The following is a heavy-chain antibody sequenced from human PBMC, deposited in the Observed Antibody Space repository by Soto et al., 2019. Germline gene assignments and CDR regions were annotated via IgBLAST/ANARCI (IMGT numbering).Heavy chain of an antibody. Sequence: AGSTRLCSVASGFSFSSSSMNWVRQAPGKGLEWVSSISSSSSYIYYADSVKGRFTISRDNAKNSLYLQMNSLRAEDTAVYYCARDSRDSSGTPGYWGQGTLVTVSS. CDR2: ISSSSSYI. D-gene: IGHD3-22*01. V-gene: IGHV3-21*01. J-gene: IGHJ4*02. CDR1: GFSFSSSS. CDR3: ARDSRDSSGTPGY.